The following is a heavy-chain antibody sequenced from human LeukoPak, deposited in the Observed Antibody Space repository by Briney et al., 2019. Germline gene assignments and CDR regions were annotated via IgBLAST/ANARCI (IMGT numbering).Heavy chain of an antibody. CDR3: TRDWWRLGFDY. D-gene: IGHD2-21*02. V-gene: IGHV3-49*03. Sequence: HPGGSLRLSCTAFGFTFGDYGLSWFRQAPGKGLEWIGFIRSKKVLGGAIEYAASVKGRFTFSRDDSESIAYLQMNDLRTDDTAVYYCTRDWWRLGFDYWGQGTLVTVSS. J-gene: IGHJ4*02. CDR2: IRSKKVLGGAI. CDR1: GFTFGDYG.